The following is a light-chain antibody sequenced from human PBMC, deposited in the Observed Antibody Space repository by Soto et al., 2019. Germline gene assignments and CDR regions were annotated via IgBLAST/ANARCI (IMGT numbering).Light chain of an antibody. CDR2: EVS. Sequence: QSALTQPASVSGSPGQSITISCTGTSSDVGGYNYVSWYQQHPGKGPKLMIYEVSNRPSGASNRFSGSKSGNTATLTISGLQAEDEADYYCSSYKSTTTRVFGTGTKVTVL. CDR1: SSDVGGYNY. J-gene: IGLJ1*01. V-gene: IGLV2-14*03. CDR3: SSYKSTTTRV.